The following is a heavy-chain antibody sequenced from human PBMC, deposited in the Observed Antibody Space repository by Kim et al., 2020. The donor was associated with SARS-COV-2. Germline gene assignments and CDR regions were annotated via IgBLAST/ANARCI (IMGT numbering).Heavy chain of an antibody. D-gene: IGHD1-1*01. CDR2: ISSNGGST. Sequence: GGSLRLSCAASGFTFSSYAMHWVRQAPGKGLEYVSAISSNGGSTYYANSVKGRFTISRDNSKNTLYLQMGSLRAEDMAVYYCARDRLTGTDAFDIWGQGTMVTVSS. J-gene: IGHJ3*02. V-gene: IGHV3-64*01. CDR1: GFTFSSYA. CDR3: ARDRLTGTDAFDI.